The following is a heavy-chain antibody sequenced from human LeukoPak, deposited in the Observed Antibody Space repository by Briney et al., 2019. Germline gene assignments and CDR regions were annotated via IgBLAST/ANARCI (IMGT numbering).Heavy chain of an antibody. J-gene: IGHJ5*02. V-gene: IGHV4-59*12. CDR2: IFYSGST. Sequence: PSETLSLTCTVSGGSISSYYWSWIRQPPGKGLEWIGYIFYSGSTKYNPSLKSRVTMSVDTSKNQFSLNLSSVTAADTAVYYCARVVTRVVPAAILEINNWFDPWGQGTLVTVSS. D-gene: IGHD2-2*02. CDR3: ARVVTRVVPAAILEINNWFDP. CDR1: GGSISSYY.